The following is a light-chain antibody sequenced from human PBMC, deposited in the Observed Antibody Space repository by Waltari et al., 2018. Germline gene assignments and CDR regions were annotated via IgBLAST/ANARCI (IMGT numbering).Light chain of an antibody. V-gene: IGKV1-39*01. CDR2: VAS. Sequence: DTQMTQSPSSLSASVGDRVIITCRESQSINPNLNWYQQKPGKAPKRLIYVASSLQSGVPSRFSGTGAGTDFTLTINSLQPEDFATYYCQQSYSTWTFGQGTKVEIK. J-gene: IGKJ1*01. CDR1: QSINPN. CDR3: QQSYSTWT.